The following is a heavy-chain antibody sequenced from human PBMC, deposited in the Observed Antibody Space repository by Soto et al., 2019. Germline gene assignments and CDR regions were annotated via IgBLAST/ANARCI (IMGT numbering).Heavy chain of an antibody. J-gene: IGHJ4*02. CDR2: IKSKADGGTT. V-gene: IGHV3-15*01. CDR1: GFTFSNAW. Sequence: LRLSCAASGFTFSNAWMSWVRQAPGKGLGWVGRIKSKADGGTTDYAAPVKGRFTISRDDSKNTLYLQMSSLKTEDTAVYYCTTDSPGYYCTNGVCYTFDYWGQGTLVTVSS. D-gene: IGHD2-8*01. CDR3: TTDSPGYYCTNGVCYTFDY.